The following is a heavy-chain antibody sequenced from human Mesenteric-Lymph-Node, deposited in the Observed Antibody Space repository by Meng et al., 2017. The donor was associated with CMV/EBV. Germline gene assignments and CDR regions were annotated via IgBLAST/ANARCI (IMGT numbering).Heavy chain of an antibody. J-gene: IGHJ4*02. V-gene: IGHV4-34*01. CDR2: INHSGIT. CDR3: ARPADS. Sequence: PPATLSLPCAVYRSSFIAYDWGLIRRPPGKGLEWIGEINHSGITIYNPSLKSRVTISVDTSKHQFSLKLRSVTAADTAVYCWARPADSWGQGTLVTVSS. CDR1: RSSFIAYD.